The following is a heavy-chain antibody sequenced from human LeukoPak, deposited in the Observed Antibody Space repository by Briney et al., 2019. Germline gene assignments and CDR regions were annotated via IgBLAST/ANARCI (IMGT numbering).Heavy chain of an antibody. Sequence: GGTLRLSCAASGFIFSSYGMHWVRQAPGKGLEWVAVISYDGSNKYYADSVKGRFTISRDNPKNTLYLQMSSLRAEDTAVYYCAKDKDSSGYDAFDIWGQGTMVTVSS. CDR2: ISYDGSNK. J-gene: IGHJ3*02. D-gene: IGHD3-22*01. CDR1: GFIFSSYG. CDR3: AKDKDSSGYDAFDI. V-gene: IGHV3-30*18.